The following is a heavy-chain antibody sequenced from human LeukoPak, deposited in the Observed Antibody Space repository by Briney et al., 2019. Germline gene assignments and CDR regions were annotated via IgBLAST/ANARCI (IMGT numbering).Heavy chain of an antibody. D-gene: IGHD3-10*01. V-gene: IGHV3-23*01. Sequence: GSLRLSCAASGFTFSTFAMIWIRQPPGKGLEWIASIFPSGGEIHYADSVRGRFTITRENSMNTLSLRMDSLRAEDTAVYYCAQDYYYGSGSTPPRLDYWGQGTLVTVSS. CDR3: AQDYYYGSGSTPPRLDY. CDR1: GFTFSTFA. J-gene: IGHJ4*02. CDR2: IFPSGGEI.